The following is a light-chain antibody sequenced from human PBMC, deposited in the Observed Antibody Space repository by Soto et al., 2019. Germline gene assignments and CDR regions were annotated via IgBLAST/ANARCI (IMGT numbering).Light chain of an antibody. CDR2: DAS. V-gene: IGKV1-5*01. CDR1: ESIRTW. Sequence: DIQMTQSPSTLSASIGDRVTITCRASESIRTWLAWYQHKPGKAPKFLIYDASSLESGVPSRFSGSGSGTEFTLTLSNLQPDDFATYFCQQYHNYPRTFGQGTKVEIK. CDR3: QQYHNYPRT. J-gene: IGKJ1*01.